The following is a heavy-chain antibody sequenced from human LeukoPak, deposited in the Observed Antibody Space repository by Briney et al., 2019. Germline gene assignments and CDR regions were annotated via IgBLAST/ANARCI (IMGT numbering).Heavy chain of an antibody. Sequence: GESLQISCQGSGSSFTSYWIAWVRQVPEKGLEWMGIIYPRDSDIRYNPPFHGQVTISADKSISTAYLQWSSLKASDTAMYYRARVGDSNWFDPWGQGTLVTVSS. CDR1: GSSFTSYW. V-gene: IGHV5-51*01. D-gene: IGHD3-16*01. CDR2: IYPRDSDI. J-gene: IGHJ5*02. CDR3: ARVGDSNWFDP.